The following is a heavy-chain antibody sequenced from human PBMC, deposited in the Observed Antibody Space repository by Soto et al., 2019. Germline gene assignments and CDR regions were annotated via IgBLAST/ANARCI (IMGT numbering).Heavy chain of an antibody. CDR2: IRSQPYGGTT. V-gene: IGHV3-49*03. CDR1: GFPFANFL. J-gene: IGHJ1*01. CDR3: IGSFQF. D-gene: IGHD3-10*01. Sequence: PGGSLRLSCTGSGFPFANFLMSWFRQAPGKGLEWVGFIRSQPYGGTTQYAASVRGRFTISRDDSKGIAYLQMNSLKSEDSGVYYCIGSFQFWXQGALVTVSS.